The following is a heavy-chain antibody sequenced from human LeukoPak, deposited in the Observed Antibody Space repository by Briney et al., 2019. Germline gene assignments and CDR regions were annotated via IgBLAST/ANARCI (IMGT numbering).Heavy chain of an antibody. V-gene: IGHV3-30*02. J-gene: IGHJ6*03. CDR1: GFTFSSYG. D-gene: IGHD3-9*01. CDR3: AKGVKVPLLRYFSYYMDV. CDR2: MRYDGSNR. Sequence: GGSLRLSCAASGFTFSSYGMHWVRQAPGKGLEWVAFMRYDGSNRNYADSVKGRFTISRDNSKNTLYLQVSSLRAEDTAVYYCAKGVKVPLLRYFSYYMDVWGKGTTVTISS.